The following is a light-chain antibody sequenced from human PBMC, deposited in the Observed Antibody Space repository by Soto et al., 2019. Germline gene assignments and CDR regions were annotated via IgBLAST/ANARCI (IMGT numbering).Light chain of an antibody. CDR1: QTVADS. CDR2: GAS. CDR3: QQYGTSPPLT. Sequence: EIVMTQSPATLSVSPGERSTLSCMASQTVADSLVWYQQKPGQPPRPLIKGASTRATGIPATFSGSGSATDFTLTISRLEPEDFAVYYCQQYGTSPPLTFGGGTKVDIK. V-gene: IGKV3-15*01. J-gene: IGKJ4*01.